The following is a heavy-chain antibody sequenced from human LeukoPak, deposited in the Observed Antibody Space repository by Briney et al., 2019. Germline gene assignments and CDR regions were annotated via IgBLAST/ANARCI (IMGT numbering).Heavy chain of an antibody. D-gene: IGHD3-16*01. CDR1: GFTFSSYA. CDR2: IYYSGST. Sequence: GSLRLSCAASGFTFSSYAMSWIRQPPGKGLEWIGYIYYSGSTNYNPSLKSRVTISVDTSKNQFSLKLSSVTAADTAVYYCARDRAIGFFDYWGQGTLVTVSS. CDR3: ARDRAIGFFDY. J-gene: IGHJ4*02. V-gene: IGHV4-59*01.